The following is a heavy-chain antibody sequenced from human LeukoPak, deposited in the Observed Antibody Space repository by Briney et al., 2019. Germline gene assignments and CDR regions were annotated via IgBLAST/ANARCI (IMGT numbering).Heavy chain of an antibody. V-gene: IGHV3-7*01. Sequence: GGSLRLSCAASGFTFSSQWMSWVHQAPGKGLEWVANVNQGGTEKYYVDSVKGRFTISRDNAKNSLYLQMNSLRAEDTAVYYCAELGITMIGGVWGKGTTVTISS. CDR3: AELGITMIGGV. J-gene: IGHJ6*04. D-gene: IGHD3-10*02. CDR1: GFTFSSQW. CDR2: VNQGGTEK.